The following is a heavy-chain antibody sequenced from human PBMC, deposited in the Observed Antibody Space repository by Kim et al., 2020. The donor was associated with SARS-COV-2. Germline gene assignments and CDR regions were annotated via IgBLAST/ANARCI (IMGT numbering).Heavy chain of an antibody. Sequence: GGSLRLSCAASGFTFSSYSMNWVRQAPGKGLELVSSISSSSSYIYYADSVKGRFTISRDNAKNSLYLQMNSLRAEDTAVYYCASMYSSSSPADFDIWGQGTMVTVSS. CDR3: ASMYSSSSPADFDI. CDR1: GFTFSSYS. J-gene: IGHJ3*02. V-gene: IGHV3-21*01. D-gene: IGHD6-6*01. CDR2: ISSSSSYI.